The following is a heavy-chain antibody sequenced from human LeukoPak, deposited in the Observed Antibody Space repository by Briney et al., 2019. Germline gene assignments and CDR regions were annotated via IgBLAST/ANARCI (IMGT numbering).Heavy chain of an antibody. Sequence: SETLSLTCAVYGGSFSGYYWSWIRQPPGKGLEWIGEINHSGSTNYNPSLKSRVTISVDTSKNQFSLKLSSVTAADTAVYYCARGSRLLWFGELFPGAFDIWGQGTMVTVSS. J-gene: IGHJ3*02. V-gene: IGHV4-34*01. D-gene: IGHD3-10*01. CDR1: GGSFSGYY. CDR3: ARGSRLLWFGELFPGAFDI. CDR2: INHSGST.